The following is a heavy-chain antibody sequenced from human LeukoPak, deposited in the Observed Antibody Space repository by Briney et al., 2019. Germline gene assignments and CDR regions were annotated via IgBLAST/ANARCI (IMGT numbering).Heavy chain of an antibody. CDR1: GYMFTRNY. D-gene: IGHD1-26*01. V-gene: IGHV1-46*01. CDR3: ARARDSGTTYGMDV. CDR2: INPSGGAT. Sequence: ASVKVSCKASGYMFTRNYMHWVRQAPGQGLEWMGIINPSGGATRTAHDFQGRVIMTGDTVTSTIYMELSSLRSEDTAVYYCARARDSGTTYGMDVRGQGTTVIVSS. J-gene: IGHJ6*02.